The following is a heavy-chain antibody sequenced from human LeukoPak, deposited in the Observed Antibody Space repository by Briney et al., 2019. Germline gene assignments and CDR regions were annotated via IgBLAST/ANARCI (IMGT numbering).Heavy chain of an antibody. V-gene: IGHV3-21*01. Sequence: PGGSLRLSCAASGFTFSSYEMNWVRQAPGKGLEWVSYISSSSSYIYYADSVKGRFAISRDNAKNSLYLQMNSLRAEDTAIYYCARDPRLEISGMVIDMLDYWGQGTLVTVSS. CDR3: ARDPRLEISGMVIDMLDY. CDR1: GFTFSSYE. CDR2: ISSSSSYI. D-gene: IGHD3-3*01. J-gene: IGHJ4*02.